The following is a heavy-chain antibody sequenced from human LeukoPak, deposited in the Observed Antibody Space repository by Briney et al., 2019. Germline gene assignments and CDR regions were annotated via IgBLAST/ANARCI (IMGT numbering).Heavy chain of an antibody. CDR3: ARGDSSSWYFDY. J-gene: IGHJ4*02. CDR1: GGSIGSGGYS. CDR2: IYHSGST. D-gene: IGHD6-13*01. V-gene: IGHV4-30-2*01. Sequence: PSQTLSLTCAVSGGSIGSGGYSWSWIRQPPGKGLEWIGYIYHSGSTYYNPSLKSRVTISVDWSKNQFSLKLSSVTAADTAVYYCARGDSSSWYFDYWGQGTLVTVSS.